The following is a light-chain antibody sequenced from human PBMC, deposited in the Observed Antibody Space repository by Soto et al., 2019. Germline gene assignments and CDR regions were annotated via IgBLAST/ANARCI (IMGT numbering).Light chain of an antibody. V-gene: IGKV3-20*01. Sequence: EIVLTQSPGTLSLSPGERATLSCRASQSVDSSYLAWYQQKPGQPPRLLIYDASSRATGIPDRFDGSGSGTDFTLTITRLEPEDFAVYYCQQYGTSPTFGQGTKVDIK. CDR2: DAS. J-gene: IGKJ1*01. CDR3: QQYGTSPT. CDR1: QSVDSSY.